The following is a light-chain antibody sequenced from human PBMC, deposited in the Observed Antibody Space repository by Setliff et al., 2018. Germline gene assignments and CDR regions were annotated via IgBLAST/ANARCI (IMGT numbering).Light chain of an antibody. Sequence: DIQMTQSPSTLSASVGDRVTITCRARQSISRWLAWYQQKPGKAPKLLIYKASSLESGVPSRFSGSGSGTEFTLTISSLQPDDFATYYCQQYNTFSRTFGQGTKVDIK. CDR2: KAS. J-gene: IGKJ1*01. CDR1: QSISRW. CDR3: QQYNTFSRT. V-gene: IGKV1-5*03.